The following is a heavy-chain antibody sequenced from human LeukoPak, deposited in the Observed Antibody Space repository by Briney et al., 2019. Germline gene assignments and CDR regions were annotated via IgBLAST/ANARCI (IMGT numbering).Heavy chain of an antibody. V-gene: IGHV3-23*01. CDR3: AKDHLLCTSTSCYIDYFDS. CDR1: GFTFTNYA. CDR2: FTGRPGRT. D-gene: IGHD2-2*02. J-gene: IGHJ4*02. Sequence: PPGGSLRLSCETSGFTFTNYAMSWVPQAPGKGLEGVSAFTGRPGRTYYADSVRGRFTISRDTSTNTLFLEMSSLRVEDTAMYFCAKDHLLCTSTSCYIDYFDSWGLGTLVTVSS.